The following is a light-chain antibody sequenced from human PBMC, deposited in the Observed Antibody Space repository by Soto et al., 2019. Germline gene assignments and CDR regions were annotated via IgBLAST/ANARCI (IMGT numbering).Light chain of an antibody. CDR3: QQYDSFPWT. Sequence: DIQMTQSPSTLSASVGDRVTITCRASQGFSNWLAWYQQKPGKPPKLLIYDASGLDSGVPSRFSGSGYGTEFTLTISGLQPEDFATFYCQQYDSFPWTFGQGTNVDIK. J-gene: IGKJ1*01. CDR2: DAS. CDR1: QGFSNW. V-gene: IGKV1-5*01.